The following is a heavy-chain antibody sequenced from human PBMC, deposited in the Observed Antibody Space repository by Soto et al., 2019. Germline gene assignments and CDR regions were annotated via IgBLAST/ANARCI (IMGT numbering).Heavy chain of an antibody. V-gene: IGHV3-23*01. CDR3: AKVDHRSPYYYGMDV. Sequence: GGSLRLSCAASGFTFSSYAMTWVRQAPGRGLEGVSAVSGSGDSTYYADSVKGRFTISRDNSKNTIYLQMNSLRAEDTALYYCAKVDHRSPYYYGMDVWGQGTTVTVS. J-gene: IGHJ6*02. D-gene: IGHD6-13*01. CDR2: VSGSGDST. CDR1: GFTFSSYA.